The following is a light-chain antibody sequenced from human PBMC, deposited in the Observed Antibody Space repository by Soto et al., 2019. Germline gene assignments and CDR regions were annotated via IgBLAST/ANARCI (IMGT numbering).Light chain of an antibody. Sequence: DNVLTQSPATLSMSPGERATLSCGASQSVGRNYLAWYQKKAGLAPRLLISDASYRATGISDRFSGSGCGTDFTLTISRLEPEDSALYYCLQYGSLPYTLGQGTKLEI. CDR2: DAS. CDR1: QSVGRNY. V-gene: IGKV3D-20*01. CDR3: LQYGSLPYT. J-gene: IGKJ2*01.